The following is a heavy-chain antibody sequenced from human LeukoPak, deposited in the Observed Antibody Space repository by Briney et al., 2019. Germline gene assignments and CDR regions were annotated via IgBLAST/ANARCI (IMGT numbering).Heavy chain of an antibody. V-gene: IGHV1-2*02. Sequence: ASVKVSCKASGYTFTGYYMHWVRQAPGQGLEWMGWINPNSGGTNYAQKFQGRVTMTRDTSISTAYMELSRLRSDDTAVYYCAREGVRYCSGGSCSAENDAFDIWGQGTMVTVSS. CDR2: INPNSGGT. D-gene: IGHD2-15*01. CDR3: AREGVRYCSGGSCSAENDAFDI. CDR1: GYTFTGYY. J-gene: IGHJ3*02.